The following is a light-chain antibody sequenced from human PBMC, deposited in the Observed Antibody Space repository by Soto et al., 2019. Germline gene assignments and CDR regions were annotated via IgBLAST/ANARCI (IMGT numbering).Light chain of an antibody. CDR1: QSVDTNY. CDR2: DAS. J-gene: IGKJ1*01. V-gene: IGKV3-20*01. CDR3: QHYDSSSWT. Sequence: EIVLTQSPGTLSLSPGERATLSCRASQSVDTNYLAWYQQKPGQAPRLLIYDASSRAPGIPDRFSGSGSETDFTLTNHGLEPEDFAVYYCQHYDSSSWTFGQGTKVEIK.